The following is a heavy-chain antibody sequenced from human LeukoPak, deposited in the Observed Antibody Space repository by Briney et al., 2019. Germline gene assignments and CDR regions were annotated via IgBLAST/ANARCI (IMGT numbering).Heavy chain of an antibody. CDR1: GFTVSGIY. V-gene: IGHV3-66*01. CDR2: IYSGGST. CDR3: ARARYATSGYPHFDY. Sequence: PGGSLRLSCAASGFTVSGIYMSWVRQAPGKGLEWVSVIYSGGSTYYPDSVKGRFTISRDNSKNTVYLQMNALRAEDTAVYYCARARYATSGYPHFDYWGQGTLVTVSS. J-gene: IGHJ4*02. D-gene: IGHD3-22*01.